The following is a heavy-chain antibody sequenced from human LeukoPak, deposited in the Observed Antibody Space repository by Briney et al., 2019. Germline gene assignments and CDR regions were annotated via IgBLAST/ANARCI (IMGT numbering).Heavy chain of an antibody. Sequence: GGSLRLSCAASGFTFSSYGMHWVRQAPGKGLEWVAFIRYDGSNKYYADSAKGRITISRDNSKNTLYLQMNSLRAEDTAVYYCAKDRRSGGWELRPVDDYWGQGTLVTVSS. V-gene: IGHV3-30*02. J-gene: IGHJ4*02. CDR2: IRYDGSNK. CDR1: GFTFSSYG. CDR3: AKDRRSGGWELRPVDDY. D-gene: IGHD1-26*01.